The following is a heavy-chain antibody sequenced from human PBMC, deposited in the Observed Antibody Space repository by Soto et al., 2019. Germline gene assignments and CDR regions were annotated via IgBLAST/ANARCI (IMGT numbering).Heavy chain of an antibody. V-gene: IGHV2-5*02. CDR1: GFSLRASGFG. D-gene: IGHD2-21*01. J-gene: IGHJ3*02. Sequence: QITLKESGPTLVKPTQTLTLACTFSGFSLRASGFGVGWIRQPPGKAPEWLAVIYWDDQKRYSPSLESRLTVTKDTSRNQVVLTMTNLDPLETGTYFCAHTTRLQLRADGDRRDAFDIWGQGTTVTVSS. CDR3: AHTTRLQLRADGDRRDAFDI. CDR2: IYWDDQK.